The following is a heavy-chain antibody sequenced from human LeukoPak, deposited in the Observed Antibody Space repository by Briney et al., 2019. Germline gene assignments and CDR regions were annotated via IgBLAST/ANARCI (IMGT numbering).Heavy chain of an antibody. Sequence: GASVTLCCKASGATFTIYAISLVRQAPGQGLEWMGGIIPIFGTANYAQKFQGRVTITTDESTSTAYMELSSLRSEDTAVYYCARSYGMCYYYYMDVWGKGTTVTVSS. CDR3: ARSYGMCYYYYMDV. D-gene: IGHD4-17*01. J-gene: IGHJ6*03. CDR2: IIPIFGTA. CDR1: GATFTIYA. V-gene: IGHV1-69*05.